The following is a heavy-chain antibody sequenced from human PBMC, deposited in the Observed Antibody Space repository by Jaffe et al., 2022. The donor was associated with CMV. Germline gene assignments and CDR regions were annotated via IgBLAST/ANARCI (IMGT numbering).Heavy chain of an antibody. V-gene: IGHV3-9*01. CDR1: GFTVDDYA. D-gene: IGHD3-10*01. Sequence: EVQLVESGGGLVQPGRSLRLSCAASGFTVDDYAMHWVRQAPGKGLEWVSGISWNSGSIGYADSVKGRFTISRDNAKNSLYLQMNSLRAEDTALYYCAKDTQRDYYGSGTRGFYYYGMDVWGQGTTVTVSS. CDR3: AKDTQRDYYGSGTRGFYYYGMDV. J-gene: IGHJ6*02. CDR2: ISWNSGSI.